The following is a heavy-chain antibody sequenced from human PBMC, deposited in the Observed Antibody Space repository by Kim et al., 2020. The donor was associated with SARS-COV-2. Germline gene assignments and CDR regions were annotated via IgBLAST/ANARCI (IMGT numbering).Heavy chain of an antibody. V-gene: IGHV5-51*01. Sequence: GESLKISCKGSGYSFTSYWIGWVRQMPGKGLEWMGIIYPGDSDTRYSPSFQGQVTISADKSISTAYLQWSSLKASDTAMYYCARKGIAAAGEYYFDYWGQGTLVTVSS. D-gene: IGHD6-13*01. CDR1: GYSFTSYW. J-gene: IGHJ4*02. CDR2: IYPGDSDT. CDR3: ARKGIAAAGEYYFDY.